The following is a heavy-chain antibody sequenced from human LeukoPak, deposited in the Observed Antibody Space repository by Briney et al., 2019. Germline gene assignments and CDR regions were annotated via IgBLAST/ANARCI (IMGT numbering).Heavy chain of an antibody. J-gene: IGHJ5*02. Sequence: PSETLSLTCTVSGGSMSRYYWSWIRQPPGKGLEWIGDIYYNGSPNYNPSFKSRVTISVESSNNQFSLRLSSVTAADTAVYFCARVNAATNDPRGPGTLVTVSS. V-gene: IGHV4-59*01. CDR3: ARVNAATNDP. D-gene: IGHD2-15*01. CDR2: IYYNGSP. CDR1: GGSMSRYY.